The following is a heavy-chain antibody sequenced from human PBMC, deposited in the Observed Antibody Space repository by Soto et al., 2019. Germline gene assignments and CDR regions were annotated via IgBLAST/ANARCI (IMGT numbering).Heavy chain of an antibody. CDR3: ARGRGGRGDY. Sequence: QVQLVQSGAEVKKPGSSVKVSCKASGGTFSSYTINWVRQAPGQGLEWMGMIIPILGIANYARKFQDRVTITADKSTSTAYMELSSLRSEDTAVYYCARGRGGRGDYWGQGTLVTVSS. J-gene: IGHJ4*02. CDR2: IIPILGIA. D-gene: IGHD2-15*01. V-gene: IGHV1-69*02. CDR1: GGTFSSYT.